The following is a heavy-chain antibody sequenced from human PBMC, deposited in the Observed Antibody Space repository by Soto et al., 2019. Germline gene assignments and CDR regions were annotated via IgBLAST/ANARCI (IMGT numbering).Heavy chain of an antibody. D-gene: IGHD6-13*01. CDR3: ARAGIAAAGTRYYYYYGMDV. J-gene: IGHJ6*04. CDR2: IYHSGST. V-gene: IGHV4-4*02. Sequence: SETLPLTCAVSGGPISSSNCWSWVSQNPGKGLEWIGEIYHSGSTNYNPSLKSRVTISVDKSKNQFSLKLSSVTAADTAVYYCARAGIAAAGTRYYYYYGMDVWGEGTTVTVSS. CDR1: GGPISSSNC.